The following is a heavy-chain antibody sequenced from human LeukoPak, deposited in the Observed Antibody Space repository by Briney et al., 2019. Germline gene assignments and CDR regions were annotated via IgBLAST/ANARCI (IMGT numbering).Heavy chain of an antibody. D-gene: IGHD5-12*01. Sequence: GGSLRLSCVASGFALSDHWMYWVRQGPSRGLAHVSRVESDASRTTYADSVKGRFTISRDDAKNTMYLQMNSLRVEDTAVYYCVKGGHKLDIQTTHYYYGLDVWGQGTTVAVS. J-gene: IGHJ6*02. CDR2: VESDASRT. V-gene: IGHV3-74*03. CDR1: GFALSDHW. CDR3: VKGGHKLDIQTTHYYYGLDV.